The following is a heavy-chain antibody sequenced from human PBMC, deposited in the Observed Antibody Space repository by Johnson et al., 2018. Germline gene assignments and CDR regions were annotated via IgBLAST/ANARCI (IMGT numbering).Heavy chain of an antibody. D-gene: IGHD2-2*02. Sequence: VQVVQSGGGVVQPGRSLRLSCVASGFSFDDYTMHWVRQAPGKGLEWVSLISWDGGSTYYADSVKGRFTISRDTRTNSLYLQMNSLRAEDTAVYYCAKDHTCMDVWGQGTTVTVSS. CDR3: AKDHTCMDV. V-gene: IGHV3-43*01. CDR1: GFSFDDYT. CDR2: ISWDGGST. J-gene: IGHJ6*02.